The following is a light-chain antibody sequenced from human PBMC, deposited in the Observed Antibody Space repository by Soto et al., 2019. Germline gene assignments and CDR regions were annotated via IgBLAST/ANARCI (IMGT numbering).Light chain of an antibody. CDR1: QSVSSY. CDR3: QQRSNWPYT. CDR2: DVS. V-gene: IGKV3-11*01. Sequence: EIVLTQSPATLSLSPGERATLSCRASQSVSSYLAWYQQKPGQAPRLLIYDVSSRATGIPARFSGSGSGTDFTLTISSLRPEDFAVYYCQQRSNWPYTFGQGTKLEIK. J-gene: IGKJ2*01.